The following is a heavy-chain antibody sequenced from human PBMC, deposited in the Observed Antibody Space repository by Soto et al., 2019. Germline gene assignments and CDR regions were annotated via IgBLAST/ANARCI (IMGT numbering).Heavy chain of an antibody. V-gene: IGHV3-30*18. CDR2: ISYDGSNK. CDR3: AKAIWDIVVVVDATPNAFDI. Sequence: GGSLRLSCAASGFTFSSYGMHWVRQAPGKGLEWVAVISYDGSNKYYADSVKGRFTISRDNSKNTLYLQMNSLRAEDTAVYYCAKAIWDIVVVVDATPNAFDIWGQGTMVTV. CDR1: GFTFSSYG. D-gene: IGHD2-15*01. J-gene: IGHJ3*02.